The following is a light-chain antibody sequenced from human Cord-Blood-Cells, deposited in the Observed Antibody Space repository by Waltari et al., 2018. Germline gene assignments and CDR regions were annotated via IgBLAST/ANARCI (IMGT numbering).Light chain of an antibody. CDR1: SLRSYY. J-gene: IGLJ3*02. CDR3: NSRDSSGSHRV. CDR2: GKN. V-gene: IGLV3-19*01. Sequence: SSELTQDPAVSVALGQTVRITCPGDSLRSYYARWYQQTPGQAPVLVIYGKNNRPSGIPDRFSGSSSGNTASLTITGAQAEDEADYYCNSRDSSGSHRVFGGGTKLTVL.